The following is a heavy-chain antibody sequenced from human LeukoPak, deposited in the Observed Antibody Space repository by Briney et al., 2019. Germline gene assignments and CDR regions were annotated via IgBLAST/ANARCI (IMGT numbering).Heavy chain of an antibody. D-gene: IGHD3-3*01. CDR1: GFTFSSYW. J-gene: IGHJ4*02. Sequence: PGGSLRLSCAASGFTFSSYWMHWVRHAPGKGLVWVSRINSDGSSTSYADSVKGQFTISRDNAKNTLYLQMNSLRAEDTAVYYCAREDFWSGYSAHWGQGTLVTVSS. V-gene: IGHV3-74*01. CDR2: INSDGSST. CDR3: AREDFWSGYSAH.